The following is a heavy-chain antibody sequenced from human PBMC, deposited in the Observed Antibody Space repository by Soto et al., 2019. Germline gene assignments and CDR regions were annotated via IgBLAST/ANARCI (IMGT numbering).Heavy chain of an antibody. CDR1: GYTFTGYY. J-gene: IGHJ3*02. CDR3: ARDLFYGDYDLGAFDI. V-gene: IGHV1-2*04. D-gene: IGHD4-17*01. Sequence: ASVKVSCKASGYTFTGYYMHWVRQAPGQGLEWMGWINPNSGGTNYAQKFQGWVTMTRDTSKNQFSLKLSSVTAADTAVYYCARDLFYGDYDLGAFDIWDQGTMVTVSS. CDR2: INPNSGGT.